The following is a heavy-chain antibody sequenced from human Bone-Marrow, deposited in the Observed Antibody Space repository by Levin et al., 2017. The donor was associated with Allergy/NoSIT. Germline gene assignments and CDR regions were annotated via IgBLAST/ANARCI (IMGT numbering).Heavy chain of an antibody. Sequence: GGSLRLSCAASGLTVSNNYMSWVRQAPGKGLEWVALIYSGGDTYYADSVKGRFTISRDSSKNTLYLQMNSLRTEDTAGYQCARNIPVTDLGFWGRGTLVTVSS. CDR3: ARNIPVTDLGF. J-gene: IGHJ4*02. CDR1: GLTVSNNY. CDR2: IYSGGDT. V-gene: IGHV3-53*01. D-gene: IGHD1-14*01.